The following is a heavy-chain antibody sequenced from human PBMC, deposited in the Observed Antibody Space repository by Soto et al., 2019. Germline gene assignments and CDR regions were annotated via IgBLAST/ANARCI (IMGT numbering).Heavy chain of an antibody. Sequence: ASETLSLTCTVSGDSISSYYWNWIRQPAGKGLEWIGRIYTSGSTIYNPSLRSRVTMSVDTSKNQFSLKLNSVTAADTAVYYCARTEIAAAGGRWFDPWGQGTLVTVSS. V-gene: IGHV4-4*07. CDR3: ARTEIAAAGGRWFDP. J-gene: IGHJ5*02. D-gene: IGHD6-13*01. CDR2: IYTSGST. CDR1: GDSISSYY.